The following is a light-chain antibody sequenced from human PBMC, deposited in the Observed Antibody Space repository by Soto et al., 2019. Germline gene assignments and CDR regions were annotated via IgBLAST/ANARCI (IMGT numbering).Light chain of an antibody. Sequence: EIVMTQSPATLSVSPGERATLSCRASQSVSGKLAWYQQKPGQAPRLLIYDASTRATGIPARFSGSGSRSEFTLTISSLQAEDFAVYYCQQSNSWPWTFGQGTKVDIK. CDR3: QQSNSWPWT. CDR1: QSVSGK. V-gene: IGKV3-15*01. J-gene: IGKJ1*01. CDR2: DAS.